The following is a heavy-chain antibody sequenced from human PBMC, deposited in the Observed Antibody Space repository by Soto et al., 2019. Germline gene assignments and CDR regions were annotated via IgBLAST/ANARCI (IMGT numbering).Heavy chain of an antibody. D-gene: IGHD2-21*01. Sequence: PGGSLRLSCAASGFTFSSYGMHWVRQAPGKGLEWVAVIWYDGSNKYYADSVKGRFTISRDNSKNTLYLQMNSLRAEDTAVYYCAKDAVYKDGLWLMDSWGQGTLVTVSS. J-gene: IGHJ5*02. CDR2: IWYDGSNK. V-gene: IGHV3-33*06. CDR1: GFTFSSYG. CDR3: AKDAVYKDGLWLMDS.